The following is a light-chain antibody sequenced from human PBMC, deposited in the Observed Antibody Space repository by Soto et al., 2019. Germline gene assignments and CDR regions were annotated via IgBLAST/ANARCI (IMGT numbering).Light chain of an antibody. CDR2: DVR. J-gene: IGLJ1*01. V-gene: IGLV2-14*03. CDR3: SSYTSSSTYV. CDR1: SSDVGYYNY. Sequence: QSVLTQPASVSGSPGQSITIACTGTSSDVGYYNYVSWYQQHPGKAPKLMIYDVRNRPSGVSNRFSGSKSGNTASLTISGLQAEDEAVYYCSSYTSSSTYVFGTGTKVTVL.